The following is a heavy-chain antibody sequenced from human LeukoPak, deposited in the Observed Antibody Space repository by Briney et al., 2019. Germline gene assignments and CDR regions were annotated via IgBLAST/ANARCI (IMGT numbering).Heavy chain of an antibody. CDR3: ARGTGIQLWLLVGLRTEYFDY. CDR2: INHSVST. V-gene: IGHV4-34*01. CDR1: GGSFSGYY. D-gene: IGHD5-18*01. Sequence: PSETLSLTCAVYGGSFSGYYWSWIRQPPGKGLEWIGEINHSVSTNYNPSLKSRVTISVDTSKNQFSLKLSSVTAAETAVYYCARGTGIQLWLLVGLRTEYFDYWGQGTLVTVSS. J-gene: IGHJ4*02.